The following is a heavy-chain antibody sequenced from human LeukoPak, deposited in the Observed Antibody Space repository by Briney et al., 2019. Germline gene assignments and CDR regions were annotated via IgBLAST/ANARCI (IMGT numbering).Heavy chain of an antibody. CDR2: IYSSGTA. D-gene: IGHD2-2*02. CDR1: GFTVSSNN. Sequence: PGGSLRLSCAASGFTVSSNNMSWVRQAPGKGLEWVSIIYSSGTAYYADSVKGRFTISRDNSKNTLYLQMNSLRADDTAVYYCASGEEDIVVVPAAISFDFWGQGTLVTVSS. J-gene: IGHJ4*02. CDR3: ASGEEDIVVVPAAISFDF. V-gene: IGHV3-53*01.